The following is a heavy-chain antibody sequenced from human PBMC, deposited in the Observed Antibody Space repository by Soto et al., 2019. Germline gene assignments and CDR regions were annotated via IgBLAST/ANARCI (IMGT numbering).Heavy chain of an antibody. CDR2: ISYDGSNK. J-gene: IGHJ4*02. CDR3: ATLDTATFHY. V-gene: IGHV3-30*03. D-gene: IGHD5-18*01. CDR1: GFTFSSYG. Sequence: GGSLRLSCAASGFTFSSYGMHWVRQAPGKGLEWVAVISYDGSNKYYADSVKGRFTISRDNSKNTLYLQMNSLRAEDTAVYYCATLDTATFHYWGKGTLVTVSS.